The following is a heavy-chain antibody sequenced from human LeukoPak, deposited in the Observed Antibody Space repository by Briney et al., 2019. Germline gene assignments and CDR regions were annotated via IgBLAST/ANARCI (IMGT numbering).Heavy chain of an antibody. CDR2: ISHSGST. D-gene: IGHD3-10*01. V-gene: IGHV4-34*01. J-gene: IGHJ5*02. CDR3: AIGQRNYYGSGSYRDWFDP. CDR1: GGSFSGYY. Sequence: SETLSLTCAVYGGSFSGYYWSWIRQPPGKGLEWIGEISHSGSTNYNPSLKSRVTISVDTSKNQFSLKLSSVTAADTAVYYCAIGQRNYYGSGSYRDWFDPWGQGTLVTVSS.